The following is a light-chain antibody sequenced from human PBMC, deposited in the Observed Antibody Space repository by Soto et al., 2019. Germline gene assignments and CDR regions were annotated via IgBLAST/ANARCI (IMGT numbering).Light chain of an antibody. J-gene: IGKJ5*01. CDR2: GAS. V-gene: IGKV3-20*01. CDR1: QSVTSSY. Sequence: EIVLTQFPGTLSLSPGERATLSCRASQSVTSSYLTWYQQKPGQAPRLLIYGASTRAAGIPDRFSGSGSGTDFTLTISSLEPEDFAVYYCQQYGKLPITFGQGTRLEIK. CDR3: QQYGKLPIT.